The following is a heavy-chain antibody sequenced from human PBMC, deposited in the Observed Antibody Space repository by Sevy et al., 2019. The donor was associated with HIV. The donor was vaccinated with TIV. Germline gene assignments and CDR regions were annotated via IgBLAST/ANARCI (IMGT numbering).Heavy chain of an antibody. Sequence: SETLSLTCTVSGGSFSSDDYSWSWIRQPAGKGLEWIGLIYTSGSTSYNPSLRSRVSMSVNTSKNLFSLRLSSVTAADTALYYCAGGGSYYYDSCGRSVWFDPWGQGTPGTVSS. CDR2: IYTSGST. CDR1: GGSFSSDDYS. J-gene: IGHJ5*02. D-gene: IGHD3-22*01. V-gene: IGHV4-61*02. CDR3: AGGGSYYYDSCGRSVWFDP.